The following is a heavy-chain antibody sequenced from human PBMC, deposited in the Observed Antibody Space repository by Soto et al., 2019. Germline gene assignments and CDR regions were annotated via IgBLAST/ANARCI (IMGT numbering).Heavy chain of an antibody. CDR1: GYTFTSYG. J-gene: IGHJ6*02. CDR3: ARDVSSSWRFYYYYGMDV. CDR2: ISAYNGNS. V-gene: IGHV1-18*04. Sequence: ASVKVSCKASGYTFTSYGISWVRQAPGQGLEWMGWISAYNGNSNYAQKLQGRVTMTTDTSTSTAYMELRSLRSDDTAVYYCARDVSSSWRFYYYYGMDVWGQGTTVTVS. D-gene: IGHD6-13*01.